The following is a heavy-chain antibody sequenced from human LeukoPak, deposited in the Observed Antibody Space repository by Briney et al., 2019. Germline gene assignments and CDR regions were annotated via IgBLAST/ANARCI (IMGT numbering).Heavy chain of an antibody. J-gene: IGHJ4*02. CDR2: ISSSSSYI. CDR1: GFTFSSYS. Sequence: GGSLRLSCAASGFTFSSYSMNWVRQAPGKGLEWVSSISSSSSYIYQADSVKGRFTISRDNSKNTVSLQMNSLRVEDTAVYYCANFKGKDGIKDHFDYWGQGTLVTVSS. CDR3: ANFKGKDGIKDHFDY. D-gene: IGHD5-24*01. V-gene: IGHV3-21*04.